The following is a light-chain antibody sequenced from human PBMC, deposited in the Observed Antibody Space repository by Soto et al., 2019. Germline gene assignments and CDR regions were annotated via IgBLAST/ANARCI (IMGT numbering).Light chain of an antibody. V-gene: IGKV1-39*01. CDR1: QSLTNN. J-gene: IGKJ1*01. Sequence: DLQMTQSPSSLSASIGDRVTITCRASQSLTNNLNWYQQKAGKAPKLLIYDASSLQSGVPSRFSGSGSGTDFTLTTSSLQPEDFATYYCQQSYRTPRTFGPGTKVDIK. CDR2: DAS. CDR3: QQSYRTPRT.